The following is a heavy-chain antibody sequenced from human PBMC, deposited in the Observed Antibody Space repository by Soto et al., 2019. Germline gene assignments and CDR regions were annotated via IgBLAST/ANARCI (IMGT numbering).Heavy chain of an antibody. J-gene: IGHJ3*02. CDR3: ARDRGAFDI. Sequence: QVQLVQSGAEVKKPGASVKVSCKASGYTFTSYDINWVRQATGQGLEWMGWMNPNSGSTGYAQKFQCRVTMIRNTLISTVCMELSRLRSEDTTVYYCARDRGAFDIWGQGTMVTGSS. D-gene: IGHD3-16*02. V-gene: IGHV1-8*01. CDR1: GYTFTSYD. CDR2: MNPNSGST.